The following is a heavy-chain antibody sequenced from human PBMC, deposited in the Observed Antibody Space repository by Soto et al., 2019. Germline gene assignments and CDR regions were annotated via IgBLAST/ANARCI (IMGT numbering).Heavy chain of an antibody. D-gene: IGHD2-15*01. V-gene: IGHV3-30*03. CDR2: ISYDGNRK. J-gene: IGHJ4*02. Sequence: QVQLVESGGGVVQPGRSLRLSCAASGFTFSSYGMHWPRLARGEGLEWVAVISYDGNRKYYADSVKGRFTISRDFSKNTVDLHMNSLRVEDTAVYFCARKGYGVRWSLDYWGQGILVTVSS. CDR1: GFTFSSYG. CDR3: ARKGYGVRWSLDY.